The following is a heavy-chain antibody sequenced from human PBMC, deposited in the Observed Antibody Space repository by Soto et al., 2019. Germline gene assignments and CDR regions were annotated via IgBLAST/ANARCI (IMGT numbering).Heavy chain of an antibody. CDR1: GFTFSSYA. Sequence: EVQLLESGGGLVQPGGSLRLSCAASGFTFSSYAMSWVRQAPGKGLEWVSTISGSGGSTYYADSVKGRFTISRDNSKNTLYLQMNSLSAEDTAVYYCAKDGLGAYSYGSYYFDYWGQGTLVTVSS. CDR3: AKDGLGAYSYGSYYFDY. CDR2: ISGSGGST. V-gene: IGHV3-23*01. D-gene: IGHD5-18*01. J-gene: IGHJ4*02.